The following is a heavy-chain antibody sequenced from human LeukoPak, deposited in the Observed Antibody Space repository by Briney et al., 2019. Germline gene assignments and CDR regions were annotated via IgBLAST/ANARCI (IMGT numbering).Heavy chain of an antibody. Sequence: SVKVSCKASGGTFSSYAISWVRQAPGQGLEWMGGIIPIFGTANYAQRFQGRVTITADESTSTAYMELSSLRSEDTAVYYCARDILAAGYYFDYWGQGTLVTVSS. CDR1: GGTFSSYA. V-gene: IGHV1-69*13. CDR2: IIPIFGTA. D-gene: IGHD6-13*01. J-gene: IGHJ4*02. CDR3: ARDILAAGYYFDY.